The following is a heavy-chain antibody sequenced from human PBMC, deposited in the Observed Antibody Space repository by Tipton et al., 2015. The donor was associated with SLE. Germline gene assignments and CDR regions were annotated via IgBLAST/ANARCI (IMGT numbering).Heavy chain of an antibody. CDR2: IYTSGST. Sequence: TLSLTCTVSGASISGSDWSWIRQPPGKGLEWIGYIYTSGSTDYNPSLKSRVTMSVDTSKNQFSLRLTSVTAADTSVYYCARSRLGRSPLGYYSDYGMDVWGQGTTVTVSS. J-gene: IGHJ6*02. CDR3: ARSRLGRSPLGYYSDYGMDV. V-gene: IGHV4-4*09. D-gene: IGHD1-14*01. CDR1: GASISGSD.